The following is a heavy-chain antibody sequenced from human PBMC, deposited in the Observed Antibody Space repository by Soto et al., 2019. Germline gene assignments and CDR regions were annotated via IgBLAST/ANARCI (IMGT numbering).Heavy chain of an antibody. CDR2: INHSGST. D-gene: IGHD3-10*01. CDR3: ARGARYYYGSGSYYKGWFDP. J-gene: IGHJ5*02. Sequence: SETQSLTCAVYGGSFSGYYWSWIRQPPGKGLEWIGEINHSGSTNYNPSLKSRVTISVDTSKNQFSLKLSSVTAADTAVYYCARGARYYYGSGSYYKGWFDPWGQGTLVTVS. CDR1: GGSFSGYY. V-gene: IGHV4-34*01.